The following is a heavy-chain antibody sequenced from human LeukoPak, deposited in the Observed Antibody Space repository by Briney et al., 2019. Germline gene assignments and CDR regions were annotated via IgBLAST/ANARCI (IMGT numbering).Heavy chain of an antibody. CDR3: ARAPPYSLDY. D-gene: IGHD6-13*01. CDR2: INHSGST. J-gene: IGHJ4*02. V-gene: IGHV4-34*01. CDR1: GGSFCGYY. Sequence: SKTLSLTCAVYGGSFCGYYWSWIRQPPGKGLEWIGEINHSGSTNYNPSLKSRVTISVDTSKNQFSLKLSSVTAADTAVYYCARAPPYSLDYWGQGTLVTVSS.